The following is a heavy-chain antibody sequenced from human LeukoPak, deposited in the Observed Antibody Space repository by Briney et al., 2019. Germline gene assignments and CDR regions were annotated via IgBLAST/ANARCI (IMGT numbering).Heavy chain of an antibody. CDR3: ARQFYYYYYMDV. CDR1: GGSISSNNYY. J-gene: IGHJ6*03. V-gene: IGHV4-39*01. Sequence: SETLSLTCTVSGGSISSNNYYWGWIRQPPGKGLEWIGSIYYSGSSYYNPSLKSRVTISVDTFKNQFSLKLSSVTAADTAVYYCARQFYYYYYMDVWGKGTTVTVSS. CDR2: IYYSGSS.